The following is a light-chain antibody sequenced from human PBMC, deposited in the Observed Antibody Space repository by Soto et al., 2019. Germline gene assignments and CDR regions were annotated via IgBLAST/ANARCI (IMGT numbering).Light chain of an antibody. Sequence: DIVLTQSPGTLSLSPGERATLSCRASQSVYSRYLAWYQQKPGQAPRLLIYGASSRATGIPDRFSGSGSETEFSLTIRRLEPEDFSVYYCQEYGSSPLTFGQGTKVEIK. CDR1: QSVYSRY. J-gene: IGKJ1*01. V-gene: IGKV3-20*01. CDR2: GAS. CDR3: QEYGSSPLT.